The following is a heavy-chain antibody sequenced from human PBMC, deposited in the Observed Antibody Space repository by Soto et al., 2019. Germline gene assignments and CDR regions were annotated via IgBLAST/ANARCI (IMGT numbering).Heavy chain of an antibody. D-gene: IGHD2-2*01. CDR3: ARALPVAKGGFDP. V-gene: IGHV3-53*02. CDR2: IYTAGGT. CDR1: GFTVSNTY. J-gene: IGHJ5*02. Sequence: EVQLVETGGGLIQPGGSLRLSCAASGFTVSNTYMTWVRQPPGKGLECVSVIYTAGGTNYADSVKGRFIISRDNCKNTLYLQMNSLRAEDTAVYYCARALPVAKGGFDPWGQGTLVTVSS.